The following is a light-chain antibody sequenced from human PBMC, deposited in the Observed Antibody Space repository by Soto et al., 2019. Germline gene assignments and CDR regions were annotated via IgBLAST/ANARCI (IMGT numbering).Light chain of an antibody. CDR1: SSDVGAYDS. CDR3: NSYASSTTRV. CDR2: DVT. Sequence: QSALTQPRSVSGSPGQSVTISCTGTSSDVGAYDSVSWYQQHPGKAPKLMIYDVTKRPSGVPDRFSGSKSGSTASLTISGLQAEDEADYYCNSYASSTTRVFGGATKLTV. V-gene: IGLV2-11*01. J-gene: IGLJ2*01.